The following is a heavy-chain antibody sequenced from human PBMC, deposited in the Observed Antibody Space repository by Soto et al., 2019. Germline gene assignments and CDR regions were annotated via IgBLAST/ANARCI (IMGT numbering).Heavy chain of an antibody. CDR2: IYYSGST. CDR1: GGSISSYY. CDR3: GAAAGLEYLQH. Sequence: QVQLQESGPGLVKPSETLSLTCTVSGGSISSYYWSWIRQPPGKGLEWIGYIYYSGSTNYNPSLKSRVTFSVDTSKNQFSLKLSSVTAADTAGYYCGAAAGLEYLQHWGQGTLVTVSP. V-gene: IGHV4-59*01. J-gene: IGHJ1*01. D-gene: IGHD6-13*01.